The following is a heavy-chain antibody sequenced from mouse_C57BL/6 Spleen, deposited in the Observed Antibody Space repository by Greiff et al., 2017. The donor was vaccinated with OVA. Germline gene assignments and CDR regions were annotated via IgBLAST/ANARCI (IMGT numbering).Heavy chain of an antibody. J-gene: IGHJ3*01. CDR3: ASLGGYYYYGSSSFAY. CDR1: GFSLTSYG. CDR2: IWSGGST. Sequence: VKLKESGPGLVQPSQSLSITCTVSGFSLTSYGVHWVRQSPGKGLEWLGVIWSGGSTDYNAAFISRLSISKDNSKSQVFFKMNSLQADDTAIYYCASLGGYYYYGSSSFAYWGQGTLVTVSA. V-gene: IGHV2-2*01. D-gene: IGHD1-1*01.